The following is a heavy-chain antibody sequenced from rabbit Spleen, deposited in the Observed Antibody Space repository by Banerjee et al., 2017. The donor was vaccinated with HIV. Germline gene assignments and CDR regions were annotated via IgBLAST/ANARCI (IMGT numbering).Heavy chain of an antibody. Sequence: QSLEESGGDLVKPGASLTLTCTASGFSFSSSYWICWVRQAPGKGLEWTACIYGGSSGNTGYASWAKGRFTITRSTSLNTVTLQLTSLTAADTATYFCARNYIGGDGDGFGGFNLWGPGTLVTVS. V-gene: IGHV1S40*01. CDR2: IYGGSSGNT. CDR1: GFSFSSSYW. CDR3: ARNYIGGDGDGFGGFNL. D-gene: IGHD2-1*01. J-gene: IGHJ4*01.